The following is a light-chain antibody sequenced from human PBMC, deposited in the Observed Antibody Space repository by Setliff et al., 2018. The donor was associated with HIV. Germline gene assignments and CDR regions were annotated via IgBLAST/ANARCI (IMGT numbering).Light chain of an antibody. Sequence: ALAQPASVSGSPGQSITISCTGTSNDVGGYNLVSWYQQYPGKAPKLMIYEVTKRPSGVFNRFSGSKSGNTASLTISGLQTEDEADYYCSSYAGTLYVFGTGTKVTVL. CDR1: SNDVGGYNL. V-gene: IGLV2-23*02. J-gene: IGLJ1*01. CDR3: SSYAGTLYV. CDR2: EVT.